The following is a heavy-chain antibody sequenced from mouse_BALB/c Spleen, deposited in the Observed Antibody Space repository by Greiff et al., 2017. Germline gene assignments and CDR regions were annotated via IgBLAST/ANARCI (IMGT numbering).Heavy chain of an antibody. CDR1: GFTFSSFG. CDR3: AREGVVAHYYDMDY. D-gene: IGHD1-1*01. J-gene: IGHJ4*01. V-gene: IGHV5-17*02. CDR2: ISSGSSTI. Sequence: EVKLVESGGGLVQPGGSRKLSCAASGFTFSSFGMHWVRQAPEKGLEWVAYISSGSSTIYYADTVKGRFTISRDNPKNTLFLQMTSLRSEDTAMYYCAREGVVAHYYDMDYWGQGTSVTVSS.